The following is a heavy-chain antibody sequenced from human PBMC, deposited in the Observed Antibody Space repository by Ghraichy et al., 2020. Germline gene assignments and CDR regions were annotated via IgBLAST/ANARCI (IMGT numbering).Heavy chain of an antibody. CDR2: IFSNDEK. Sequence: SGPTLVKPTETLTLTCTVSGFSLSNARMGVSWIRQPPGKALEWLAHIFSNDEKSYSTSLKSRLTISKDTSKSQVVLTMTNMDPVDTATYYCARIPEGFPFPPDKTNYYGSGSKPLYYFDYWGQGTLVTVSS. D-gene: IGHD3-10*01. V-gene: IGHV2-26*01. J-gene: IGHJ4*02. CDR1: GFSLSNARMG. CDR3: ARIPEGFPFPPDKTNYYGSGSKPLYYFDY.